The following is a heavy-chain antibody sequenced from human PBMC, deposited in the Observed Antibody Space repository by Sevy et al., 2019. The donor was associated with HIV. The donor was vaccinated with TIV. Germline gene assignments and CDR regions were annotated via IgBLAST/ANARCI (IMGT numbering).Heavy chain of an antibody. J-gene: IGHJ4*02. CDR1: GFTFSKYS. Sequence: GGSLRLSCAASGFTFSKYSMSWVRQPPGKGLEWVSTLSFGCGEKNYEDSVKGRFTISRDKSKNSVYLQMNNLRPEDTAVYYCAREGCTKPHDYWGQGTLVTVSS. CDR2: LSFGCGEK. V-gene: IGHV3-23*01. D-gene: IGHD2-8*01. CDR3: AREGCTKPHDY.